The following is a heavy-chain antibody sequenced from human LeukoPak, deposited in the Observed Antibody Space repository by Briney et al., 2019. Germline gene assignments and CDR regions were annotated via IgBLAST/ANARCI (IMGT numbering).Heavy chain of an antibody. J-gene: IGHJ4*02. V-gene: IGHV3-30-3*02. CDR1: GFTFSSYA. CDR3: AKTYDTSTSPDD. D-gene: IGHD3-9*01. Sequence: GGSLRLSCAASGFTFSSYAMHWVRQAPGKGLEWVAVISYDGSNKYYADSVKGRFTISRDNSKNTVYLQMNSLRVEDTALYHCAKTYDTSTSPDDWGQGTLVSVSS. CDR2: ISYDGSNK.